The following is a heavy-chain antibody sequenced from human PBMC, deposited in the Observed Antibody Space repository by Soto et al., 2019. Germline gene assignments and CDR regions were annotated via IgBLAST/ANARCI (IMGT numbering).Heavy chain of an antibody. Sequence: SETLSLTCTVSGGSISSYYWSWIRQPPGKGLEWIGYIYYSGSTNYNPSLKSRVTISVDTSKNQFSLKLSSVTAADTAVYYCARESRGGYYYYMDVWGKGTTVTVSS. CDR1: GGSISSYY. CDR2: IYYSGST. J-gene: IGHJ6*03. CDR3: ARESRGGYYYYMDV. D-gene: IGHD3-10*01. V-gene: IGHV4-59*01.